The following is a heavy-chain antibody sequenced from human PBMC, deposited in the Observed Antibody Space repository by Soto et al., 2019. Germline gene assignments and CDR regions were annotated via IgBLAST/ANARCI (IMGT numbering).Heavy chain of an antibody. D-gene: IGHD3-10*01. CDR3: ARGRFGELGYFDY. V-gene: IGHV4-59*01. Sequence: PSETLSLTCTVSGGSISSYYWSWIRQPPGKGLEWIGYIYYLGSTNYNPSLKGRVTISVDTSKNQFSLKLSSVTAADTAVYYCARGRFGELGYFDYWGQGTLVTVSS. CDR1: GGSISSYY. J-gene: IGHJ4*02. CDR2: IYYLGST.